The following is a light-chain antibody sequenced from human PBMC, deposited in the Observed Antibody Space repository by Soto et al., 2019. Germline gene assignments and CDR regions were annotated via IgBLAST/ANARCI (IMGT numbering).Light chain of an antibody. J-gene: IGKJ1*01. CDR2: AAS. V-gene: IGKV1-5*01. Sequence: DIQMTQSPSSLSAFVGDRVTITCRASQSIGNFLNWYQQRPGKAPELLIYAASNLQSGVPSRFSGSGSGTEFTLTISSLQPDDFATYYCQHYNSYSEAFGQGTKVDIK. CDR1: QSIGNF. CDR3: QHYNSYSEA.